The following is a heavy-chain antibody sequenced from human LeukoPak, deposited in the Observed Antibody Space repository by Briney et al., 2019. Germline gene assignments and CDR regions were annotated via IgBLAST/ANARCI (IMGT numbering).Heavy chain of an antibody. CDR1: GFTFSTYS. D-gene: IGHD6-13*01. Sequence: GGSLRLSCAASGFTFSTYSMNWVRQAPGKGLEWVSFISSSSNNIYYADSVKGRFTISRDNAKNSLYLQMNSLRADDTAVYYCARLANATAGADYWGQGTLVTVST. J-gene: IGHJ4*02. V-gene: IGHV3-21*01. CDR2: ISSSSNNI. CDR3: ARLANATAGADY.